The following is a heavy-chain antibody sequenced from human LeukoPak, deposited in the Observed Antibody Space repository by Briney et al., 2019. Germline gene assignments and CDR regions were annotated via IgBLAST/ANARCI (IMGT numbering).Heavy chain of an antibody. D-gene: IGHD3-10*01. CDR3: ARSELLWFGGVNSGFDY. CDR2: INHSGST. J-gene: IGHJ4*02. Sequence: SETLSLTCAVYGGSFSGYYWSWIRQPPGKGLEWIGEINHSGSTNYNPSLKSRVTISVDTSKNQFSLKLSSVTTADTAVYYCARSELLWFGGVNSGFDYWGQGTLVTVSS. CDR1: GGSFSGYY. V-gene: IGHV4-34*01.